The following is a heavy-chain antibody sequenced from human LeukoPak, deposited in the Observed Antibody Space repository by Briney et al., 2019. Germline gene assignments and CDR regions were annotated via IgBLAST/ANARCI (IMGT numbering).Heavy chain of an antibody. CDR2: IYTSGST. Sequence: SETLSLTCTVSGGSISSYYWSWIRQPAGKGLEWIGRIYTSGSTNYNPSLKSRVTMSVDTSKNQFSLKLSSVTAADTAVYYCARGWTSSYYDFWSGYFDWGQGTLVTVSS. D-gene: IGHD3-3*01. J-gene: IGHJ4*02. CDR1: GGSISSYY. CDR3: ARGWTSSYYDFWSGYFD. V-gene: IGHV4-4*07.